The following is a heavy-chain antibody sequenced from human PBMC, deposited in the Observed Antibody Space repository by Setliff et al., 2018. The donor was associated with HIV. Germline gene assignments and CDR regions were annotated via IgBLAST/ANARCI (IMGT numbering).Heavy chain of an antibody. J-gene: IGHJ4*02. CDR2: VDNSGST. V-gene: IGHV3-23*05. CDR3: ARESSSGSQDY. Sequence: GGSLRLSCAASGFRVDTFPMHWVRQAPGKGPEWVSAVDNSGSTYIKDSVQGRFIVSRDISRSTVYLQMNGLGIHDTSVYYCARESSSGSQDYWGQGTPVTVSS. D-gene: IGHD5-12*01. CDR1: GFRVDTFP.